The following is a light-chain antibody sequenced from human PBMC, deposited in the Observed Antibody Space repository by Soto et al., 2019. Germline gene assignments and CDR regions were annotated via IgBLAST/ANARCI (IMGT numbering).Light chain of an antibody. CDR2: SAS. V-gene: IGKV1-9*01. CDR1: QALSNY. CDR3: QQLSRYPLT. Sequence: DIQLTQSPSVLSASVGDPVTITCRASQALSNYLAWYQQKPGKASDLLIYSASTLQSGVPSRFSGSGSETEFSLTIRALQPEDFATYYCQQLSRYPLTFGGGTKVDIK. J-gene: IGKJ4*01.